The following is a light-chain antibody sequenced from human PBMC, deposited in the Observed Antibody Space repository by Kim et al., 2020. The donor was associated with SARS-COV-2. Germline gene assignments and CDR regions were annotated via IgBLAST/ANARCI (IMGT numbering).Light chain of an antibody. CDR1: QGISSF. V-gene: IGKV1-9*01. Sequence: ASVEDRVTITCRASQGISSFLSWYQQKPGKAPKLLISAASTLQSGVPSRFSGSGSGTDFTLTISSLQPEDFATYYCQQLNSYPITFGQGTRLEIK. CDR2: AAS. J-gene: IGKJ5*01. CDR3: QQLNSYPIT.